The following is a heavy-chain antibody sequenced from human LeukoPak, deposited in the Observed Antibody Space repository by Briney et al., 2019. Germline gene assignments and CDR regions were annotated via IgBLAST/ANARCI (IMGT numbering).Heavy chain of an antibody. CDR3: ARRYYDILTGYPDYFDY. V-gene: IGHV4-39*07. CDR2: ICYGGSP. CDR1: GDSISSSAYC. D-gene: IGHD3-9*01. Sequence: SETLSLTCTVSGDSISSSAYCWGWIRQPPGKGLEWIGSICYGGSPYYNPSLKSRVTISVDTSKNQFSLKLSSVTAADTAVYYCARRYYDILTGYPDYFDYWGQGTLVTVSS. J-gene: IGHJ4*02.